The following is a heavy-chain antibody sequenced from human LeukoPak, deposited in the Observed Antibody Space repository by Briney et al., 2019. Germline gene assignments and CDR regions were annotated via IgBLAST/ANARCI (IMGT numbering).Heavy chain of an antibody. CDR3: ARDLQLRWPAYYFDY. J-gene: IGHJ4*02. Sequence: SQTLSLTCTVAGPSISSSSYYWGWIRQPPGKGLEWFGGIYYSGSTYYNPSLKSRVTISVDTSKNQFSLKLSSVTAADTAVYYCARDLQLRWPAYYFDYWGQGTLVTVSS. V-gene: IGHV4-39*07. D-gene: IGHD4-23*01. CDR2: IYYSGST. CDR1: GPSISSSSYY.